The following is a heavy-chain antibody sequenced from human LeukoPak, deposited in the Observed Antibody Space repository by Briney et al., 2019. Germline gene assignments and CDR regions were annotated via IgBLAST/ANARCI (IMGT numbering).Heavy chain of an antibody. J-gene: IGHJ3*02. V-gene: IGHV5-51*01. D-gene: IGHD1-26*01. CDR3: ARVRSGDYSEDAFDI. CDR2: IYPGDSDS. Sequence: GESLKISCKGSGYSFTSSWIGWVRQMPGKGLDWMGIIYPGDSDSRYGASFQGQVTISADKSSRIAYLQWSSLKASDTAMYYCARVRSGDYSEDAFDIWGQGTMVTVSS. CDR1: GYSFTSSW.